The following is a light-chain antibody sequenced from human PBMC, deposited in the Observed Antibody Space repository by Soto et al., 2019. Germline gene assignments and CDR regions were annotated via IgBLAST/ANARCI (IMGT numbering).Light chain of an antibody. Sequence: IQMTQSPSTLSASVGDRVTITCRASQSMNDWLAWYQQKPGKAPKVLIYDASSLQSGVPSRFSGSGSGTEFTLTIDSLQSDDVAIYYCLRYNAFSQTFGQGTKVDIK. CDR2: DAS. CDR1: QSMNDW. V-gene: IGKV1-5*01. CDR3: LRYNAFSQT. J-gene: IGKJ1*01.